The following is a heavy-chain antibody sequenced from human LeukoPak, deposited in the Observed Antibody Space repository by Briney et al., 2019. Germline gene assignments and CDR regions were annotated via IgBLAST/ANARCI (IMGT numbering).Heavy chain of an antibody. V-gene: IGHV3-21*01. CDR2: ISSSSSYI. J-gene: IGHJ3*02. CDR3: AREGYSGYEYDPDAFDI. Sequence: GGSLRLSCAASGFTFSSYAMHWVRQAPGKGLEWVSSISSSSSYIYYADSVKGRFTISRDNAKNSLYLQMNSLRAEDTAVYYCAREGYSGYEYDPDAFDIWGQGTMVTVSS. D-gene: IGHD5-12*01. CDR1: GFTFSSYA.